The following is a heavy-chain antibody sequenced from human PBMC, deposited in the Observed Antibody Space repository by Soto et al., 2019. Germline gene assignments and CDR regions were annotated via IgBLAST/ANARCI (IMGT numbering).Heavy chain of an antibody. V-gene: IGHV1-46*01. CDR1: GYTFTSYY. D-gene: IGHD3-10*01. CDR2: INPSGGST. CDR3: ARTYGSGEYYFDY. Sequence: GASVKVSCKASGYTFTSYYMHWVRQAPGQGLEWMGIINPSGGSTSYAQKFQGRVTMTRDTSTSSVYMELRGLTSKDTAVYYCARTYGSGEYYFDYWGQGTLVTVSS. J-gene: IGHJ4*02.